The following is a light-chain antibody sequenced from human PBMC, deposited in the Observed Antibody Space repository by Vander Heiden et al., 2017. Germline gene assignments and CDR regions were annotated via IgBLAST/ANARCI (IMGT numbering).Light chain of an antibody. CDR1: HIINYY. V-gene: IGKV1-9*01. CDR3: QQFNTYRRT. CDR2: AAS. Sequence: DIQLTQSPSFLSASIGDRVTITCRSSHIINYYLAWYQQKPNEVPRLLIYAASILQSGVPSRFSGSGSETEFTLTISNLQPEDFATYYCQQFNTYRRTFGQGTKVEIK. J-gene: IGKJ1*01.